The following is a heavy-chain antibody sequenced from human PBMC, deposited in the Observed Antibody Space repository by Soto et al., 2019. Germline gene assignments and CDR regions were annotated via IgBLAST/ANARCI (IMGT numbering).Heavy chain of an antibody. CDR2: IHADGSST. Sequence: EVQLLESGGGLVQPGGSLRLSCAASGFTFSSSWMHWVRQAPGKGPVWVSRIHADGSSTTYADSVKGRFTISRDNAENTLYLQMNSLRAEDTAVYYCTSSSGSNKALEIWGQGTMVTVSS. V-gene: IGHV3-74*01. CDR1: GFTFSSSW. J-gene: IGHJ3*02. D-gene: IGHD3-22*01. CDR3: TSSSGSNKALEI.